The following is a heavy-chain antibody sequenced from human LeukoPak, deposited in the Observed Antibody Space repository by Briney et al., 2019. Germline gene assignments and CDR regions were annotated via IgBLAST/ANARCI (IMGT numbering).Heavy chain of an antibody. CDR3: ARDGAAAGMGDAFDI. Sequence: PGGSLRLSCAASGFTFSSHWMSCVRQAPGKGLEWVANIKQDGSEKYYVDSVKGRFTISRDNAKNSLYLQMNSRRAEDAAVYYCARDGAAAGMGDAFDIWGQGTMVTVSS. CDR2: IKQDGSEK. J-gene: IGHJ3*02. D-gene: IGHD6-13*01. CDR1: GFTFSSHW. V-gene: IGHV3-7*03.